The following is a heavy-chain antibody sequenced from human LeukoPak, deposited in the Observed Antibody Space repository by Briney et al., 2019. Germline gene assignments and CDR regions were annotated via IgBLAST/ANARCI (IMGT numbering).Heavy chain of an antibody. CDR1: GDSVSINSAA. CDR3: ARDGSGYPQLLGDAFDI. CDR2: TYYRSKWYN. D-gene: IGHD3-22*01. Sequence: SQTLSLTCAISGDSVSINSAAWNWIRQSPSRGLEWLGRTYYRSKWYNDYAVSVKSRITINPDTSKNQFSLQLNSVTPEDTAVYYCARDGSGYPQLLGDAFDIWGQGTMVTVSS. V-gene: IGHV6-1*01. J-gene: IGHJ3*02.